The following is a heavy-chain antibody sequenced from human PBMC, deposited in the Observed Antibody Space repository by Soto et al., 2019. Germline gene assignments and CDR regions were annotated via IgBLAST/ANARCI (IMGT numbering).Heavy chain of an antibody. CDR3: AKDLELVFKRGFDY. D-gene: IGHD6-13*01. CDR1: GFTFSSYA. CDR2: ISGSGGST. Sequence: HPGGSLRLSCAASGFTFSSYAMSWVRQAPGKGLEWVSAISGSGGSTYYADSVKGRFTISRDNSKNTLYLQMNSLRAEDTAVYYCAKDLELVFKRGFDYWGQGTLVTVSS. V-gene: IGHV3-23*01. J-gene: IGHJ4*02.